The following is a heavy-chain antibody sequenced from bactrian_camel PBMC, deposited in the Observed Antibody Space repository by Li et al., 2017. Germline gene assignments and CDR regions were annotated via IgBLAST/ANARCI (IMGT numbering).Heavy chain of an antibody. V-gene: IGHV3S26*01. CDR1: TFTGSSYC. CDR2: IGSDGST. CDR3: AARSVGWCPLFEHWLGKRAYTPGGYFAK. Sequence: HVQLVESGGGSVQAGGSLRLSCDTSTFTGSSYCMAWFHQPRDIRGGVAAIGSDGSTSYADSVKGRFTISQDSTKNILYLQMHSLKPEDTAMYYCAARSVGWCPLFEHWLGKRAYTPGGYFAKWGQGTQVTVS. J-gene: IGHJ4*01. D-gene: IGHD1*01.